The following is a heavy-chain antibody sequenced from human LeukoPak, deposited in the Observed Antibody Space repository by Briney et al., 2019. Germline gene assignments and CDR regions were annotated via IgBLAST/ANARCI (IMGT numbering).Heavy chain of an antibody. J-gene: IGHJ3*02. CDR2: IYYSGST. D-gene: IGHD3-16*01. CDR3: AREYQGGAFDI. Sequence: PSETLSLTCTVSGGSISSGGYYWSWIRQPPGKGLEWIGYIYYSGSTNYNPSLKSRVTISVDTSKNQFSLKLSSVTAADTAVYYCAREYQGGAFDIWGQGTMVTVSS. CDR1: GGSISSGGYY. V-gene: IGHV4-61*08.